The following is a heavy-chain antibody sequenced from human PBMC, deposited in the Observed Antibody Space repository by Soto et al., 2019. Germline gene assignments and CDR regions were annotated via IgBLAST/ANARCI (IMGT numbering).Heavy chain of an antibody. V-gene: IGHV4-34*01. D-gene: IGHD1-26*01. Sequence: SETLSLTCAVYGGSFSGYYWSWIRQPPGKGLEWIGEINHSGSTNYNPSLKSRVTISVDTSKNQFSLKLSSVTAADTAVYYCARGEWELPPLHWGQGTQVTVSS. CDR3: ARGEWELPPLH. CDR1: GGSFSGYY. CDR2: INHSGST. J-gene: IGHJ1*01.